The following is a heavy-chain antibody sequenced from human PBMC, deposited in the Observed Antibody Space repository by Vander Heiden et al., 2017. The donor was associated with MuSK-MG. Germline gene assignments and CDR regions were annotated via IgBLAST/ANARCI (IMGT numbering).Heavy chain of an antibody. V-gene: IGHV3-72*01. CDR3: ARGRKPYYFDY. CDR1: GFPFSDHY. J-gene: IGHJ4*02. Sequence: EVQLVESGGGLVQPGESLRLACAASGFPFSDHYMDWVRQAPGKGLEWVGRTTTKANSYTTEYAASVKGRFTISRDDSKNSLYLQMNSLRAEDTAVYYCARGRKPYYFDYWGQGTLVTVSS. CDR2: TTTKANSYTT.